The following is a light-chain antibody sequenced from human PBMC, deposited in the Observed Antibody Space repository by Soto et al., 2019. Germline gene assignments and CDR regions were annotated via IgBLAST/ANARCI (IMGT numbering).Light chain of an antibody. CDR3: QYYNNWLAT. Sequence: IQMTQSPSTLSGSVGYRFTITCRASQTISSWLAWYQQKXGKAPKLLIYKASTLKSGVPSRFRGSGSGTEFTLTISSLQPEDFEVYYCQYYNNWLATFGGGTKVDIK. CDR1: QTISSW. V-gene: IGKV1-5*03. J-gene: IGKJ4*01. CDR2: KAS.